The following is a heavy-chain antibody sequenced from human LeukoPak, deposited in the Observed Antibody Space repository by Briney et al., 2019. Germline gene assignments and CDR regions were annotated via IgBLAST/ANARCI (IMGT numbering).Heavy chain of an antibody. J-gene: IGHJ5*02. CDR2: IYYSGST. D-gene: IGHD4-11*01. Sequence: SETLSLTCTVSGGSISSHYWSWIRQPPGKGLEWIGYIYYSGSTNYNPSLKSRVTISVDTSKNQFSLKLSSVTAADTAVYYCARPLRTTGWFDPWGQGTLVTASS. CDR3: ARPLRTTGWFDP. V-gene: IGHV4-59*11. CDR1: GGSISSHY.